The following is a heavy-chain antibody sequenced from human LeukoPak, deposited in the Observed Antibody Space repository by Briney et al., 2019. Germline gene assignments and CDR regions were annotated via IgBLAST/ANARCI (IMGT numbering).Heavy chain of an antibody. CDR1: GYSISSGYY. D-gene: IGHD3-22*01. V-gene: IGHV4-38-2*02. Sequence: PSETLSLTCTVSGYSISSGYYWGWIRQPPGKGLEWIGNIYPTGSTYYNPSLKSRVTMSVDTSKNQFSLKLSSVTAADTAVYYCARVVMYYYDSSGYPSYYYYMDVWGKGTTVTISS. J-gene: IGHJ6*03. CDR2: IYPTGST. CDR3: ARVVMYYYDSSGYPSYYYYMDV.